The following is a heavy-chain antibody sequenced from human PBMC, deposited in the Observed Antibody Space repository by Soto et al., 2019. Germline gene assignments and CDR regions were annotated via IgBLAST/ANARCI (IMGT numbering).Heavy chain of an antibody. CDR1: EFTFSNYA. CDR3: AKNPGYYYDSTGYHFDY. Sequence: EVQLLESGGGLVQPGGSLRLSCAASEFTFSNYAMSWVRQAPGKGLEWVSAISYGGGTTYYADSVKGRFTISRENSKNXXYLQRNSLRAEDTAVYYCAKNPGYYYDSTGYHFDYWGQGTLVTVSS. J-gene: IGHJ4*02. V-gene: IGHV3-23*01. D-gene: IGHD3-22*01. CDR2: ISYGGGTT.